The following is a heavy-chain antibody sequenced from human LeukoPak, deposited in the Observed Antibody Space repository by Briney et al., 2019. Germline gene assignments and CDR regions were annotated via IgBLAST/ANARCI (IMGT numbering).Heavy chain of an antibody. CDR2: IKQDESKR. J-gene: IGHJ5*02. CDR3: AREASLYCSGNNCYWAFDL. V-gene: IGHV3-7*01. CDR1: GFTFSNYW. Sequence: GGSLRLSCAASGFTFSNYWMSWVRQAPGKGLEGVANIKQDESKRYYVGSVKGRFTISRDNAKNSLYLQMNSLRAEDTAVYYCAREASLYCSGNNCYWAFDLWGQGTLVTVSS. D-gene: IGHD2-2*01.